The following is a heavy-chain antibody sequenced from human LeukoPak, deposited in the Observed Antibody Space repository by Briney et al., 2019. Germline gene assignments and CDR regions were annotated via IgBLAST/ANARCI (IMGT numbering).Heavy chain of an antibody. D-gene: IGHD6-13*01. Sequence: KPSETLSLTCTVSGGSISSYYWSWLRQPPGKGLEWIGYIYYSGSTNYNPSLKSRVTISLDTSKNQFSLKLSSVTAADTAVYYCARDVAAADYYFDYWGQGTLVTVSS. J-gene: IGHJ4*02. CDR2: IYYSGST. V-gene: IGHV4-59*01. CDR3: ARDVAAADYYFDY. CDR1: GGSISSYY.